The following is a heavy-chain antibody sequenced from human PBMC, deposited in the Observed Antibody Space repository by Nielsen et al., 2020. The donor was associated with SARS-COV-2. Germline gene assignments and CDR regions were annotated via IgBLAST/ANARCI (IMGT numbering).Heavy chain of an antibody. CDR1: GGSISSYY. Sequence: LSLSCTVSGGSISSYYWSWIRQPPGKGLEWIGYIYYSGSTNYNPSLKSRVTISVDTSKNQFSLKLSSVTAADTAVYYCARDRFGDSWFDPWGQGTLVTVSS. J-gene: IGHJ5*02. CDR3: ARDRFGDSWFDP. V-gene: IGHV4-59*01. CDR2: IYYSGST. D-gene: IGHD3-10*01.